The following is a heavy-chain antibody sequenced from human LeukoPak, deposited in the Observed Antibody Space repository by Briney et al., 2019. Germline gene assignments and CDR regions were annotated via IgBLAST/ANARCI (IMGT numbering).Heavy chain of an antibody. V-gene: IGHV4-30-4*08. D-gene: IGHD2-2*01. J-gene: IGHJ3*02. CDR3: ARGGGAVIAAARAFDI. CDR1: GDSISSGDYY. Sequence: SSQTLSLTCTVSGDSISSGDYYWSWLRQPPGKGLEWIGYIFYSGSTYYNPSLKSRLTISVDTSKNQFSLKLSSVTAADTAFYYCARGGGAVIAAARAFDIWGQGTMVTVSS. CDR2: IFYSGST.